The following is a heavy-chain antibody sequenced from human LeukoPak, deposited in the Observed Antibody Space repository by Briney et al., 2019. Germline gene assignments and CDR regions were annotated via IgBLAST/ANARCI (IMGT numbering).Heavy chain of an antibody. V-gene: IGHV3-49*03. CDR3: TRGDSIAAPTN. J-gene: IGHJ4*02. D-gene: IGHD6-6*01. Sequence: PGRSLRLSCTASGFTFGDYAMSWFRQAPGKGLEWVGFIRSKAYGGTTEYAASVKGRFTISRDDSKSIAYLQMNSLKTEDTAACYCTRGDSIAAPTNWGQGTLVTVSS. CDR2: IRSKAYGGTT. CDR1: GFTFGDYA.